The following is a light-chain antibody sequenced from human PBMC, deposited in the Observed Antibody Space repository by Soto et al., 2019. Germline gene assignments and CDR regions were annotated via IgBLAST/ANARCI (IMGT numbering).Light chain of an antibody. Sequence: QSVLTQPPSVSAAPGQKVTISCSGSSSNIGNNYVSWYQQLPGTVPKLLIYDNDKRPSGIPDHFSGSKSGTSATLGISGVQTGDEANYYCGTWDSSLSVVVFGGGTKVTVL. V-gene: IGLV1-51*01. CDR1: SSNIGNNY. CDR3: GTWDSSLSVVV. CDR2: DND. J-gene: IGLJ2*01.